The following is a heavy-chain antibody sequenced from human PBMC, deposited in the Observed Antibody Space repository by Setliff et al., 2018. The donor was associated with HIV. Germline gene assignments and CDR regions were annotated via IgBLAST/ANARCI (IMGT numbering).Heavy chain of an antibody. D-gene: IGHD3-10*01. CDR1: GYTFTSYG. CDR2: ISAYNGNT. V-gene: IGHV1-18*01. Sequence: ASVKVSCKSSGYTFTSYGISWVRQAPGQGLEWMGWISAYNGNTNYAQKLQGRVTMTTDTSTSTAYMELRSLRSDDTAVYYCARDSAELYYYGSGSFNGDAFDIWGQGTMVTVSS. CDR3: ARDSAELYYYGSGSFNGDAFDI. J-gene: IGHJ3*02.